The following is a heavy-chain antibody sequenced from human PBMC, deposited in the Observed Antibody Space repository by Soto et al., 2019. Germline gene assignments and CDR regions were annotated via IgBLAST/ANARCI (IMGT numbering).Heavy chain of an antibody. CDR2: ISYDGSKE. CDR1: PFTFRSYS. Sequence: QEQMVQSGGGVVQPGRSLRLSCAASPFTFRSYSMHWVRQAPGKGLEWVTSISYDGSKESYADSVKGRFAVSRDNSKNTLYLQMNSLRPEDTAVYYCARYCNGGACSSASLDYWGQGTQVTVSS. J-gene: IGHJ4*02. CDR3: ARYCNGGACSSASLDY. V-gene: IGHV3-30*09. D-gene: IGHD2-15*01.